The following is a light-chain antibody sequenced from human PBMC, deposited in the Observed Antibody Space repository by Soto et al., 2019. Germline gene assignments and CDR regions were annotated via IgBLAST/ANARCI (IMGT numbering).Light chain of an antibody. J-gene: IGLJ2*01. CDR1: SSDVGGYGY. CDR3: CSYAGRYTAI. Sequence: QSVLTQPRSVSGSPGQSVTISCTGTSSDVGGYGYVSWYQQHPGKAPKVMIYDVSRRPSGVPDRFSGSKSGNTASLTISGLQPEDEADYYCCSYAGRYTAIFGGGTKLTVL. CDR2: DVS. V-gene: IGLV2-11*01.